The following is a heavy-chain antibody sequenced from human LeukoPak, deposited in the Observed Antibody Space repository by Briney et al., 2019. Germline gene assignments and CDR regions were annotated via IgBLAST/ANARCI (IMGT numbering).Heavy chain of an antibody. CDR3: ARDGGVTYYYFYYYMDV. Sequence: ASVKVSCKASGYTFTGYYMHWVRQAPGQGLEWMGWINPNSGDTNYAQKFKGRVTMTRDTSISTAYMELSRLTSDDTAVYHCARDGGVTYYYFYYYMDVWGKGTTVTVSS. J-gene: IGHJ6*03. CDR1: GYTFTGYY. D-gene: IGHD3-16*01. V-gene: IGHV1-2*02. CDR2: INPNSGDT.